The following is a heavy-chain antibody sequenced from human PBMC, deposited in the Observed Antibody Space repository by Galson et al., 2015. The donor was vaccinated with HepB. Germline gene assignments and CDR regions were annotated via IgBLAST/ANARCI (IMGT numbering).Heavy chain of an antibody. CDR2: ISSSSSTI. J-gene: IGHJ5*02. CDR3: ARDRWSRYCSSTSCAYNWFDP. CDR1: GFTFSSYS. V-gene: IGHV3-48*02. D-gene: IGHD2-2*01. Sequence: SLRLSCAASGFTFSSYSMNWVRQAPGKGLEWVSYISSSSSTIYYADSVKGRFTISRDNAKNSLYLQMNSLRDEDTAVYYCARDRWSRYCSSTSCAYNWFDPWGQGTLVTVSS.